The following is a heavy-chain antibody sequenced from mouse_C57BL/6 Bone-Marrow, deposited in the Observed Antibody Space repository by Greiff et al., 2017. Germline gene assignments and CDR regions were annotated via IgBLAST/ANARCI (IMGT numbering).Heavy chain of an antibody. CDR3: TTYDYGYFDV. V-gene: IGHV14-4*01. CDR2: IDPENGDT. CDR1: GFNIKDDY. J-gene: IGHJ1*03. Sequence: EVQLQQSGAELVRPGASVKLSCTASGFNIKDDYMHWVKQRPEQGLEWIGWIDPENGDTEYPSKFQGKATITADTSSNTAYLQLSSLTSEDTAVYYCTTYDYGYFDVWGTGTTVTVAS. D-gene: IGHD2-12*01.